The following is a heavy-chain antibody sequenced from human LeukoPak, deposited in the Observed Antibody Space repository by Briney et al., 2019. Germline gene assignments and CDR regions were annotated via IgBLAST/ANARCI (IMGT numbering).Heavy chain of an antibody. D-gene: IGHD5-18*01. CDR1: GYTFTSYD. V-gene: IGHV1-8*01. Sequence: GASVKVSCKASGYTFTSYDINWVRQATGQGLEWMGWMNPISGNTDPAQKFQGRVTMTRDTSISTAYMELSSLRSEDTAVYYCARGPPIRGYRYGYDTGYYYSYSMDVWGKGTTVTVSS. CDR3: ARGPPIRGYRYGYDTGYYYSYSMDV. J-gene: IGHJ6*03. CDR2: MNPISGNT.